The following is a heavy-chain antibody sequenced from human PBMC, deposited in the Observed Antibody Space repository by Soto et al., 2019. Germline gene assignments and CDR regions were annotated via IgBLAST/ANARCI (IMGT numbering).Heavy chain of an antibody. Sequence: QLQLQESGSGLVKPSQTLSLTCAVSGVSINNGGYSWSWIRQPPGKGLEWIGYIYHSGITSYSPSLKSRVTISADRSNNQFSLRLSSVTAADTAVYYCARVAGSSRGYFDYWGQGTLVTVSS. CDR3: ARVAGSSRGYFDY. V-gene: IGHV4-30-2*01. CDR1: GVSINNGGYS. CDR2: IYHSGIT. J-gene: IGHJ4*02. D-gene: IGHD6-6*01.